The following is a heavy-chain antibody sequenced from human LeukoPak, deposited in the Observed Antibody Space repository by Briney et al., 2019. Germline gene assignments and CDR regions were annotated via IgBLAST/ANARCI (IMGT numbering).Heavy chain of an antibody. CDR1: GGSFSGYY. D-gene: IGHD6-13*01. V-gene: IGHV4-34*01. CDR3: ARDDGSSWYAGPSRYSWFDP. J-gene: IGHJ5*02. Sequence: PSETLSLTCAVYGGSFSGYYWSWIRQPPGKGLEWIGEINHSGSTNYNPSLKSRVTISVDTSKNQFSLKVNSVTAADTAVYYCARDDGSSWYAGPSRYSWFDPWGQGTLVTVSS. CDR2: INHSGST.